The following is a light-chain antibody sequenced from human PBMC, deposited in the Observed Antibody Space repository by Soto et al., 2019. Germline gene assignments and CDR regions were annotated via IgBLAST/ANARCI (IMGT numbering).Light chain of an antibody. V-gene: IGKV1-5*03. Sequence: DIQMTQSPSTLSASAGDRDTITCRASQRVSAWLAWYQQRPGKAPRLLIYEASTLQSGVPSRFSGGGSGTEFTLTISSLQPEDFATYYCQQYENYPWTFGQGTKVEIK. J-gene: IGKJ1*01. CDR3: QQYENYPWT. CDR1: QRVSAW. CDR2: EAS.